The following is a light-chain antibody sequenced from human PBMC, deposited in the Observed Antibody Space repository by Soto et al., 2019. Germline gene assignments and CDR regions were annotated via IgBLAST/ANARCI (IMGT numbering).Light chain of an antibody. CDR1: SSDVGAYNY. CDR3: RSYTSATTYV. V-gene: IGLV2-14*01. Sequence: QSALTQPASVSGSPGQSITISCTGTSSDVGAYNYDSWYQQYPGEAPKVIIYDVSHRPAGVSNRFSGSKSGNTASLTISGLQPQDEADYYCRSYTSATTYVFGTGTKVTVL. CDR2: DVS. J-gene: IGLJ1*01.